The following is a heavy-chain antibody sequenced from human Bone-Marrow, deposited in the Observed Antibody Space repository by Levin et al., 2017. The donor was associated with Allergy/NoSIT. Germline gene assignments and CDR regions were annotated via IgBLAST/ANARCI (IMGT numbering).Heavy chain of an antibody. CDR3: AITYYDILTGLRGMDAFDI. CDR1: GFTFSSYW. D-gene: IGHD3-9*01. J-gene: IGHJ3*02. V-gene: IGHV3-74*01. Sequence: GGSLRLSCAASGFTFSSYWMHWVRQAPGKGLVWVSRINSDGSSTSYADSVKGRFTISRDNAKNTLYLQMNSLRAEDTAVYYCAITYYDILTGLRGMDAFDIWGQGTMVTVSS. CDR2: INSDGSST.